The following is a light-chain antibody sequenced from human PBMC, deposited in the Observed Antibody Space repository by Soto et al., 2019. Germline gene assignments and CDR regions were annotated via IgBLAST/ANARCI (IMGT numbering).Light chain of an antibody. CDR3: QQGYTTRWT. V-gene: IGKV1-39*01. Sequence: DIQMTQSPTSLSASVGDRVTITCRASQNIRSYLNWYQQIPGKAPNLLIYATSILQTGIPSRFSGSGTGTVFTLTFNGLQPEDFATYYCQQGYTTRWTFGQGTKVDIK. CDR1: QNIRSY. CDR2: ATS. J-gene: IGKJ1*01.